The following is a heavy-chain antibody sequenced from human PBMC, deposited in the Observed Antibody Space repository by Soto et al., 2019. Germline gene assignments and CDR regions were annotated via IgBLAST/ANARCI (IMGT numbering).Heavy chain of an antibody. J-gene: IGHJ4*02. V-gene: IGHV3-30*18. CDR1: GLTFSSYG. Sequence: GGSLRLSCAASGLTFSSYGMHWVRQAPGRGLEWVAGISYDGRNKYYVDSVKGRFTISRDNSKNTLDLQMNSLRVEDTAVFYCAQDTYYHDTSGYYTFDYWGQGA. D-gene: IGHD3-22*01. CDR3: AQDTYYHDTSGYYTFDY. CDR2: ISYDGRNK.